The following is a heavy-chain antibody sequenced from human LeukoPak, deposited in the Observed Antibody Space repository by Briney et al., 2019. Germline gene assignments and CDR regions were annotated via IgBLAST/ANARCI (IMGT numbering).Heavy chain of an antibody. CDR1: GGSISSGGYY. CDR3: ARDRRRIFDI. Sequence: SETLSLTCTVSGGSISSGGYYWSWIRQHPGKGLEWIGYIYYSGSTYYNPSLKSRVTISVDTSKNQFSLKLSSVTAADTAVYYCARDRRRIFDIWSQGTMVTVSS. J-gene: IGHJ3*02. CDR2: IYYSGST. V-gene: IGHV4-31*03.